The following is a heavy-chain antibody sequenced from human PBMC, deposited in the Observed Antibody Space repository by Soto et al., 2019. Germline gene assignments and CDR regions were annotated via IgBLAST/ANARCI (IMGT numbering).Heavy chain of an antibody. CDR1: GYTFTSYY. CDR3: ARDNWNDYRLFDY. Sequence: RASVKVSCKASGYTFTSYYMHWVRQAPGQGLEWMGIIDPSGGSTSYAQKFQGRVTMTRDTSTSTVYMELRSLRSDDTAVYYCARDNWNDYRLFDYWGQGTLVTVSS. V-gene: IGHV1-46*01. CDR2: IDPSGGST. J-gene: IGHJ4*02. D-gene: IGHD1-20*01.